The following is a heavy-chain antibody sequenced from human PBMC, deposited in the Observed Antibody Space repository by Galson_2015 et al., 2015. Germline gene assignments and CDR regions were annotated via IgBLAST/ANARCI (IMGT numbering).Heavy chain of an antibody. Sequence: SLRLSCAASGFIFGTYAMTWVRQAPGKGLEWVSTTSRSGGRTYYPDSVKGRFTISRDNSNNTVYLQMNRLRDEDTAVYYCAKDRFTPLGLTQYYYVMDVWGQGTTVTVSS. D-gene: IGHD1-14*01. V-gene: IGHV3-23*01. CDR2: TSRSGGRT. CDR1: GFIFGTYA. CDR3: AKDRFTPLGLTQYYYVMDV. J-gene: IGHJ6*02.